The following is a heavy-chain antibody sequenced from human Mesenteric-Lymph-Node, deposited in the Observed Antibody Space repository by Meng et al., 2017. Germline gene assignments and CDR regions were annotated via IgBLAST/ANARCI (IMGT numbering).Heavy chain of an antibody. CDR1: GGTFSSYA. CDR2: IIPIFGTA. J-gene: IGHJ4*02. CDR3: ARNPSTYSSGWYFDY. Sequence: SVKVSCKASGGTFSSYAISWVRQAPGQGLEWMGGIIPIFGTANYAQKFQGRVTITADESTSTAYMELSSLRSEDTAVYYCARNPSTYSSGWYFDYWGPGTLVTVSS. V-gene: IGHV1-69*13. D-gene: IGHD6-19*01.